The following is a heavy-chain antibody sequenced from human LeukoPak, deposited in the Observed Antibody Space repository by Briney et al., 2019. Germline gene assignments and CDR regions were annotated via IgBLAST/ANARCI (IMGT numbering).Heavy chain of an antibody. Sequence: SETLSLTCTVSGGSISSGGYYWSWIRQNPGKGLEWIGYIYYSGSTYYNPSLKSRVTISVDTSKNQFSLKLSSVTAADTAVYYCARGGARLYSYGCVFGYWGQGTLVTVSS. CDR3: ARGGARLYSYGCVFGY. CDR2: IYYSGST. J-gene: IGHJ4*02. D-gene: IGHD5-18*01. V-gene: IGHV4-31*03. CDR1: GGSISSGGYY.